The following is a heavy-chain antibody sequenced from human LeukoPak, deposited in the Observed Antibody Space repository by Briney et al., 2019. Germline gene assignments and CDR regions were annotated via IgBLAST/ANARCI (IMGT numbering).Heavy chain of an antibody. J-gene: IGHJ4*02. Sequence: GASVKVSCKASEYTFTNYAMHWVRQAPGQRLEWMGWINAGNGNTKYSQKFQGRVTITRDTSASTAYMELSSLRSGDTAVYYCARVVSVGHASDYWGQGTLVTVSS. V-gene: IGHV1-3*01. CDR1: EYTFTNYA. CDR3: ARVVSVGHASDY. D-gene: IGHD1-26*01. CDR2: INAGNGNT.